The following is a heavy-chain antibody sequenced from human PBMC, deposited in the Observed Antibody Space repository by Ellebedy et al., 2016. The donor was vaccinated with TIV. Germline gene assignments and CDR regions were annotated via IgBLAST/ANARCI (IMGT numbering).Heavy chain of an antibody. Sequence: MPSETLSLTCTVSGGSIRSGGPYWSWIRQHPGKGLEWIGYIYYSGGTNYKPSLKSRVTISVDTSKNKFSLKLTSVTAADTAVYYCARGGAGGYWYFELWGRGTLVTVSS. CDR2: IYYSGGT. D-gene: IGHD4-23*01. J-gene: IGHJ2*01. CDR1: GGSIRSGGPY. V-gene: IGHV4-31*03. CDR3: ARGGAGGYWYFEL.